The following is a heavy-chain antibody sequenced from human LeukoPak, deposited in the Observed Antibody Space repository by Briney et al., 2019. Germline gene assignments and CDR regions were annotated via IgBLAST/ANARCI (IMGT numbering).Heavy chain of an antibody. CDR3: ARDRGGY. CDR1: GGPISSHY. CDR2: IYYSGST. J-gene: IGHJ4*02. D-gene: IGHD3-16*01. Sequence: SETLSLTCTVSGGPISSHYWSWIRQPPGKGLEWIGYIYYSGSTNYNPSLKSRVTISVDTSKNQFSLKLSSVTAADTAVYYCARDRGGYWGQGTLVTVSS. V-gene: IGHV4-59*11.